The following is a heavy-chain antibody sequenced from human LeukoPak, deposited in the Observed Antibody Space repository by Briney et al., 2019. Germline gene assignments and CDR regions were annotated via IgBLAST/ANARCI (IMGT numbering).Heavy chain of an antibody. CDR2: IYYSGST. CDR1: GGSVSSGGYY. D-gene: IGHD3-9*01. CDR3: ASATTYYDILTGYLDAFDI. Sequence: PSETLSLTCTVSGGSVSSGGYYWSWIRQPPGKGLEWIGYIYYSGSTNYNPSLKSRVTISVDRSKNQFSLKLSSVTAADTAVYYCASATTYYDILTGYLDAFDIWGQGTMVTVSS. V-gene: IGHV4-61*08. J-gene: IGHJ3*02.